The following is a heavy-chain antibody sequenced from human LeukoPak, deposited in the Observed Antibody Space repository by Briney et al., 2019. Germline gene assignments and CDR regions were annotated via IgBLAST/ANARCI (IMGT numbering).Heavy chain of an antibody. D-gene: IGHD3-16*01. V-gene: IGHV4-59*08. CDR2: IYYSGST. Sequence: SETLSLTCTVSGGSISSYYWSWIRQPPGKGLEWIGYIYYSGSTNYNPSLKSRVTISVDTSKNQFSLKLSSVTAADTAVYYCARQGAPALYYYYSMDVWGQGTTVTVSS. J-gene: IGHJ6*02. CDR1: GGSISSYY. CDR3: ARQGAPALYYYYSMDV.